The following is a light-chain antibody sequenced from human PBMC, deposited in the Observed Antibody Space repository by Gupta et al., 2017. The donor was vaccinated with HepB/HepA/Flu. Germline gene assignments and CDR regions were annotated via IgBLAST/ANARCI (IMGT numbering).Light chain of an antibody. Sequence: LPPSPATLSLYPGERATLSCRASRRGGIDLAWYQHKPGQAPRPLIYDASNRATGIPARFSGSGSGTDFTLTISSLEPEDTAVYYCQQRSSWPLTFGGGTKVEIK. V-gene: IGKV3-11*01. CDR1: RRGGID. J-gene: IGKJ4*01. CDR2: DAS. CDR3: QQRSSWPLT.